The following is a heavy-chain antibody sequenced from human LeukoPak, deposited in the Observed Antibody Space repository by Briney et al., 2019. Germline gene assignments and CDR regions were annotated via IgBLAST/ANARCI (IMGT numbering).Heavy chain of an antibody. Sequence: VASVKVSCKASGYTFTGYYMHWVRQAPGQGLEWMGRINPNSGGTSYAQKFQGRVTMTRDTSISTAYMELSRLRSDDTAVYYCARALSYGASVNYYYMDVWGKGTTVTVSS. J-gene: IGHJ6*03. CDR2: INPNSGGT. V-gene: IGHV1-2*06. CDR3: ARALSYGASVNYYYMDV. CDR1: GYTFTGYY. D-gene: IGHD4-17*01.